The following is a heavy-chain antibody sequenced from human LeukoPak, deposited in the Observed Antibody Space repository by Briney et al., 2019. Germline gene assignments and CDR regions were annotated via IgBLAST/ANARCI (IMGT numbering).Heavy chain of an antibody. CDR1: GYTFTSYG. V-gene: IGHV1-18*01. CDR2: ISAYNGNT. D-gene: IGHD3-9*01. J-gene: IGHJ4*02. CDR3: ARWNLRYFDWLLFADH. Sequence: ASVKVSCKASGYTFTSYGIGWVRQAPGQGLEWMGWISAYNGNTNYAQKLQGRVTMTTDTSTSTAYMELRSLRSDDTAVYYCARWNLRYFDWLLFADHWGQGTLVTVSS.